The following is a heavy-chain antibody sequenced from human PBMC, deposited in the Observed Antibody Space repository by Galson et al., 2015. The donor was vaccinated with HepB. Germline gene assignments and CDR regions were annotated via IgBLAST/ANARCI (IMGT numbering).Heavy chain of an antibody. CDR3: VRVADSDYGDHTHFDY. J-gene: IGHJ4*02. D-gene: IGHD4-17*01. V-gene: IGHV3-48*04. CDR1: GFTFSSYT. Sequence: SLRLSCAASGFTFSSYTMNWVRQAPGKGLEWLSYISTDSSTIYYADSVKGRFTISRDDVKNSMYLQMNSLRAEDTAVYYCVRVADSDYGDHTHFDYWGQGTLVTVSS. CDR2: ISTDSSTI.